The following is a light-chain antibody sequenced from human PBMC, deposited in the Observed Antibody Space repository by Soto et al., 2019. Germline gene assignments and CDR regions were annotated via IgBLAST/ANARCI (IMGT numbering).Light chain of an antibody. CDR1: QSVSSN. J-gene: IGKJ1*01. V-gene: IGKV3-15*01. CDR3: QQYNSYSWT. Sequence: EIWMTQSPATLSVSPGERATLSCRASQSVSSNLAWYQKKPGQAPRLLIYGASTRATGIPARLSGSGYGTELTITISSMQSEEFEVYYCQQYNSYSWTFGQGTKVDIK. CDR2: GAS.